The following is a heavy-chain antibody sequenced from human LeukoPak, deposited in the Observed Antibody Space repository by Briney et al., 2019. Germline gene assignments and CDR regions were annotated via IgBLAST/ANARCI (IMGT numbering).Heavy chain of an antibody. Sequence: SETLSLTCTVSGGSISSGGYYWSWIRQPPGKGLEWIGYIYHSGSTYYNPSLKSRVTISVDRSKNQFSLKLSSVTAADTAVYYCASSNYFLFNWGQGTMVTVSS. D-gene: IGHD3-10*01. J-gene: IGHJ3*01. CDR3: ASSNYFLFN. CDR2: IYHSGST. CDR1: GGSISSGGYY. V-gene: IGHV4-30-2*01.